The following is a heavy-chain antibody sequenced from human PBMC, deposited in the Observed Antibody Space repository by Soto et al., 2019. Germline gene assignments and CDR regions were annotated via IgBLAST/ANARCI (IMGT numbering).Heavy chain of an antibody. Sequence: GGSLRLSCAASGFTFSSYGMHWVRQAPGKGLEWVAVIWYDGSNKYYADSVKGRFTISRDNSKNTLYLQMNSLRAEDTAVYYCARDPPILWFGESDFDYWGQGTLVTVSS. CDR2: IWYDGSNK. CDR1: GFTFSSYG. J-gene: IGHJ4*02. D-gene: IGHD3-10*01. V-gene: IGHV3-33*01. CDR3: ARDPPILWFGESDFDY.